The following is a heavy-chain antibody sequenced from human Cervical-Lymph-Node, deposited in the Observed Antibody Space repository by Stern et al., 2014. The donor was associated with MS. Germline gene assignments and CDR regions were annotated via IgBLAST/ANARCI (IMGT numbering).Heavy chain of an antibody. V-gene: IGHV4-31*03. CDR3: ARGGVHYYYGMDV. CDR2: IYYSGST. D-gene: IGHD2-8*01. Sequence: QVQLQQSGPGLVKPSQTLSLTCTVSGGSISSCGYYWSWIRQHPGKGLEWIGYIYYSGSTYYHPSLKSRVTISVDTSKNQFSLKLSSVTAADTAVYYCARGGVHYYYGMDVWGQGTTVTVSS. J-gene: IGHJ6*02. CDR1: GGSISSCGYY.